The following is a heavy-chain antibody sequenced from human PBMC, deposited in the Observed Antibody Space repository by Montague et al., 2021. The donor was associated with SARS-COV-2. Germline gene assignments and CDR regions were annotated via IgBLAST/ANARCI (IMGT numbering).Heavy chain of an antibody. D-gene: IGHD6-13*01. CDR2: FDPEDGET. J-gene: IGHJ4*02. CDR3: ATSLAAAGTLPPLN. V-gene: IGHV1-24*01. Sequence: SVKVSCKASGYTLTELSMHWVRQAPGKGLEWMGGFDPEDGETIYAQKFQGRVTMTEDTSTDTAYMELSSLRSEDTAVYYCATSLAAAGTLPPLNWGQGTLVTVSS. CDR1: GYTLTELS.